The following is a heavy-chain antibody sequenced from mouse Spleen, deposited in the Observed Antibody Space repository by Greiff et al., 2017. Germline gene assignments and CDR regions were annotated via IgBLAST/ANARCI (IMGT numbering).Heavy chain of an antibody. V-gene: IGHV1-15*01. D-gene: IGHD1-1*01. CDR2: IDPETGGT. CDR3: TRWGYGSPLDY. Sequence: QVQLKESGAELVRPGASVTLSCKASGYTFTDYEMHWVKQTPVHGLEWIGAIDPETGGTAYNQKFKGKAILTADKSSSTAYMELRSLTSEDSAVYYCTRWGYGSPLDYWGQGTTLTVSS. CDR1: GYTFTDYE. J-gene: IGHJ2*01.